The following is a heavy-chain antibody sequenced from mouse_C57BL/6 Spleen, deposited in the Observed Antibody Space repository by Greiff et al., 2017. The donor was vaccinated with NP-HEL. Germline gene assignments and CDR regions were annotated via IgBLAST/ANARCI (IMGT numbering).Heavy chain of an antibody. V-gene: IGHV1-69*01. CDR2: IDPSDSYT. Sequence: VQLQQPGAELVMPGASVKLSCTASGYTFTSYWMPWVKQRPGQGLEWIGAIDPSDSYTNYKHKFKGQSTLTVDKSSSTAYMQLSRLTSEDSAVYYCARRGDGYYWYFDVWGTGTTVTVSS. D-gene: IGHD2-3*01. CDR3: ARRGDGYYWYFDV. CDR1: GYTFTSYW. J-gene: IGHJ1*03.